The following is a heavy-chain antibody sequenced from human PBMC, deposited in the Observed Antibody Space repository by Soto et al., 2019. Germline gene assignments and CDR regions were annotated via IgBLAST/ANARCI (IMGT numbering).Heavy chain of an antibody. CDR2: IRPYNGDT. D-gene: IGHD6-13*01. V-gene: IGHV1-18*04. CDR1: GYPFTSFG. J-gene: IGHJ4*02. Sequence: QVQLVQSGAEVKQPGASVKVSCKASGYPFTSFGISWVRQAPGQGLEWMEWIRPYNGDTNSAQNLQGRVTMTTDTSTSTAYMELRRLRSDDTAVYYCARKGVTSSWYGGGHDYWAQGTLVSVSS. CDR3: ARKGVTSSWYGGGHDY.